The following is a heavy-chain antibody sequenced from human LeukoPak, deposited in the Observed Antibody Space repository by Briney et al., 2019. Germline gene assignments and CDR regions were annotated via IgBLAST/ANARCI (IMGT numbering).Heavy chain of an antibody. CDR3: ARVGYSSSWYSPYYFDY. V-gene: IGHV3-30*02. J-gene: IGHJ4*02. CDR2: IWYDGSNE. D-gene: IGHD6-13*01. CDR1: GFTFNDYA. Sequence: GSLRLSCAASGFTFNDYAMHWVRQAPGKGLEWVALIWYDGSNEYYADSVKGRFTISRDDSKNTLYLQMNSLRTEDTAVYYCARVGYSSSWYSPYYFDYWGQGTLVTVSS.